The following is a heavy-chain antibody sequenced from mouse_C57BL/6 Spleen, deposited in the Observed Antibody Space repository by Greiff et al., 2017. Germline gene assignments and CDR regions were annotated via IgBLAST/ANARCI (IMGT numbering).Heavy chain of an antibody. CDR3: ARSEYGYDVNAMDY. J-gene: IGHJ4*01. CDR2: IYPRDGST. Sequence: QVHVKQSGPELVKPGASVKLSCKASGYTFTSYDINWVKQRPGQGLEWIGWIYPRDGSTKYNEKFKGKATLTVDTSSSTAYMELHSLTSEDSAVYFCARSEYGYDVNAMDYWGQGTSVTVSS. D-gene: IGHD2-2*01. V-gene: IGHV1-85*01. CDR1: GYTFTSYD.